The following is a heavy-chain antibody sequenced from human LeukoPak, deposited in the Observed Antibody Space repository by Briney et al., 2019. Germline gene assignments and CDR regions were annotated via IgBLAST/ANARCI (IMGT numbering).Heavy chain of an antibody. CDR1: GFTFSSYA. J-gene: IGHJ3*02. V-gene: IGHV3-30*04. D-gene: IGHD4-23*01. CDR2: ISYDGSNK. CDR3: ARGVYDYGGNGLGAFDI. Sequence: GGSPRLSCAASGFTFSSYAMHWVRQAPGKGLEWVAVISYDGSNKYYADSVKGRFTISRDNSKNTLYLQMNSLRAEDTAVYYCARGVYDYGGNGLGAFDIWGQGTMVTVSS.